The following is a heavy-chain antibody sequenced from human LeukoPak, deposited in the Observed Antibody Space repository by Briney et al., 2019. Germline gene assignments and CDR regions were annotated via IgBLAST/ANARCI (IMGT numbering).Heavy chain of an antibody. V-gene: IGHV4-34*01. J-gene: IGHJ4*02. CDR2: INHSGST. CDR1: GGSFSGYY. CDR3: ARAPRSGRDY. Sequence: PSETLSLTCAVHGGSFSGYYWSWIRQPPGKGLEWIGEINHSGSTNYNPSLKSRVTISVDTSKNQFSLKLSSVTAADTAVYYCARAPRSGRDYWGQGTLVTVSS. D-gene: IGHD2-15*01.